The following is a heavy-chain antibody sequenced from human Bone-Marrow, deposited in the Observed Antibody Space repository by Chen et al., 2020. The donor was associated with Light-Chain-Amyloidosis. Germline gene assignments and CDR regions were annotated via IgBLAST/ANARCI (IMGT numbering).Heavy chain of an antibody. V-gene: IGHV3-30*18. CDR2: ISDDGSTI. CDR3: AKEQRPSVPY. D-gene: IGHD6-25*01. J-gene: IGHJ4*02. Sequence: QVQLVESGGGVVQPGRSLRLSCAASGFTFSSYGMPWVRQAPGKGLEGVVIISDDGSTIDYAHSLKGRFTTSRENSKNTLDLQMDSLRAEPPAGYYCAKEQRPSVPYWGQGTLATV. CDR1: GFTFSSYG.